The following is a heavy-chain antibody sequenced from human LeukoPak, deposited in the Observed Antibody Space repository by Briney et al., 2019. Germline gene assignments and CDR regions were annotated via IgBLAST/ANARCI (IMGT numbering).Heavy chain of an antibody. CDR3: ARQLVYGGYTEDY. CDR1: GGSFSGYY. Sequence: SETLSLTCAVYGGSFSGYYWSWIRQPPGKGLEWIGEINHSGSTNYNPSLKSRVTISVDTSKNQFSLKLSSVTAADTAVYYCARQLVYGGYTEDYWGQGTLVTVSS. CDR2: INHSGST. D-gene: IGHD4-17*01. J-gene: IGHJ4*02. V-gene: IGHV4-34*01.